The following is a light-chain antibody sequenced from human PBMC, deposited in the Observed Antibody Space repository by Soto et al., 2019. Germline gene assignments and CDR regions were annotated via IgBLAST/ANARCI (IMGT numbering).Light chain of an antibody. Sequence: QSVVTQPASVSGSPGQSITISCTGTSSDVGGYDYVSWYQQYPGKAPRLIIYEVTNRPSGVSNRFSGSKSGNTASLRISGLQPEDEADYYCSSYTVTSTKFGGGTKLTVL. CDR3: SSYTVTSTK. CDR2: EVT. J-gene: IGLJ2*01. V-gene: IGLV2-14*01. CDR1: SSDVGGYDY.